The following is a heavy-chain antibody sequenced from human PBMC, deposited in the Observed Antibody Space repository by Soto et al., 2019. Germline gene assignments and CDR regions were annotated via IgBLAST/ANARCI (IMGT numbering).Heavy chain of an antibody. Sequence: SETRCVTCTFYGDSTVNSSWNWIRQAPGKGPEWLGYLSYNGGTNHNPSLQGRATMSVDTAQNQVSLNLNSVTAADTAVYYCARGDSWHLVDLWGQGIMVTVSS. V-gene: IGHV4-59*01. D-gene: IGHD5-12*01. CDR1: GDSTVNSS. J-gene: IGHJ5*02. CDR3: ARGDSWHLVDL. CDR2: LSYNGGT.